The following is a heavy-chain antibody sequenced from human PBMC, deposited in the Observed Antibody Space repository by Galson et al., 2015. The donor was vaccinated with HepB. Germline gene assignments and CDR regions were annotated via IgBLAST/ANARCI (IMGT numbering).Heavy chain of an antibody. Sequence: SLRLSCAASGFTFSSYAMHWVRQAPGKGLEWVAVISYDGSNKYYADSVKGRFTISRDNSKNTLYLQMNSLRAEDTAVYYCAREDGLSGSFDYWGQGTLVTVSS. D-gene: IGHD1-26*01. CDR3: AREDGLSGSFDY. V-gene: IGHV3-30-3*01. J-gene: IGHJ4*02. CDR2: ISYDGSNK. CDR1: GFTFSSYA.